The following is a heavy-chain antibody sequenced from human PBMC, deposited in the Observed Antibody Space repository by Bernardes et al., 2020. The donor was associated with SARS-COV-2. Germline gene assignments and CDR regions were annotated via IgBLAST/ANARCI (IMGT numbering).Heavy chain of an antibody. Sequence: ASVKVSCKASGYTFTSYGISWVRQAPGQGLEWMGWISAYNGNTNYAQKLRGRVTMTTDTSTSTAYMELRSLRSDDTAVYYCARYSAIGVYFDYWGQGTLVTVSS. CDR1: GYTFTSYG. V-gene: IGHV1-18*01. CDR2: ISAYNGNT. D-gene: IGHD4-4*01. CDR3: ARYSAIGVYFDY. J-gene: IGHJ4*02.